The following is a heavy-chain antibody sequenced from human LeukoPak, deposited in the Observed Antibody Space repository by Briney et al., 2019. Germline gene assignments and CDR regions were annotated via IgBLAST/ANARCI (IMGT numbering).Heavy chain of an antibody. J-gene: IGHJ3*02. CDR2: INPSGGST. V-gene: IGHV1-46*01. D-gene: IGHD2-2*01. CDR3: ARIAMPRAFDI. Sequence: ASVKVSCKASGGTFSSYAISWVRQAPGQGLEWMGIINPSGGSTSYAQKFQGRVTMTRDTSTSTVYMELSSLRSEDTAVYYCARIAMPRAFDIWGQGTMVTVSS. CDR1: GGTFSSYA.